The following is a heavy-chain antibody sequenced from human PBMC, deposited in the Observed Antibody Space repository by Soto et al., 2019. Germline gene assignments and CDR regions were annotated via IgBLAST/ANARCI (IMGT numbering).Heavy chain of an antibody. V-gene: IGHV1-69*01. CDR3: ANERVAEMATGGYFDY. CDR2: IIPLFGTP. J-gene: IGHJ4*02. CDR1: GGTFSNGA. Sequence: QVQLVQSGAEVKRPGSSVKVSCKISGGTFSNGAFSWVRQAPGQGLEWMGGIIPLFGTPSYAQKFQGRVTVTADESSSTVYMELSSLTSEDTAIYYCANERVAEMATGGYFDYWGQGTLVTVSS. D-gene: IGHD5-12*01.